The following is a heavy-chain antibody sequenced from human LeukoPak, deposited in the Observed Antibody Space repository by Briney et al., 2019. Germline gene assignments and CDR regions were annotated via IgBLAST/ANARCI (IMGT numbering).Heavy chain of an antibody. J-gene: IGHJ5*02. V-gene: IGHV4-59*01. CDR3: ARGGYYGSGNDFRFDP. Sequence: SETLSLTCTVSGGSINSYYWSWIRQTPGKELECIGYIHYTGSTNYNPSLKSRVTISVDTSKNQFSLKLSSVTAADTAIYYCARGGYYGSGNDFRFDPWGQGTLVTVSS. CDR1: GGSINSYY. D-gene: IGHD3-10*01. CDR2: IHYTGST.